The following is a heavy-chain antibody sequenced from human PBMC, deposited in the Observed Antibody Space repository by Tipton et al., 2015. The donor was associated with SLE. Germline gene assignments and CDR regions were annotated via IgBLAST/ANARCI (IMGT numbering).Heavy chain of an antibody. CDR1: GGSICSSSYD. CDR3: ARYTTGTMLDV. J-gene: IGHJ6*04. D-gene: IGHD1-1*01. CDR2: ISYSGST. V-gene: IGHV4-39*01. Sequence: LVQPSETLSLTCTVSGGSICSSSYDWGWIRQPPGKGLEWIGSISYSGSTYYSPSLKSRVTVSVDTSKSQFCLKLRSVTAADTAVYYCARYTTGTMLDVWGKGTTVTVSS.